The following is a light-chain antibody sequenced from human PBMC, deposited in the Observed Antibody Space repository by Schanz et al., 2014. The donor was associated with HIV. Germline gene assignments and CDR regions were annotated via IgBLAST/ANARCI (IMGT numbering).Light chain of an antibody. V-gene: IGLV1-51*01. Sequence: QSVLTQPPSVSAAPGQRVTISCSGSASNIGHNYVSWFQQFPGTAPKLLIYVTHQRPSGIPDRFSGSKSGTSATLGITGLQTGDEADYYCGTWDSSLSAGKFGGGTKLTVL. CDR2: VTH. CDR3: GTWDSSLSAGK. J-gene: IGLJ3*02. CDR1: ASNIGHNY.